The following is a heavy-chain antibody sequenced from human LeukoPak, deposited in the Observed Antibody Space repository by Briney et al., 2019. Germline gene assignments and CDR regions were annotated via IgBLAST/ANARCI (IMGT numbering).Heavy chain of an antibody. CDR2: IYPGDSDA. D-gene: IGHD6-25*01. V-gene: IGHV5-51*01. CDR1: GYSFTTYW. CDR3: ASPYSSGWRGDAFDI. J-gene: IGHJ3*02. Sequence: PGESLKISCKGSGYSFTTYWIGWVRQMPGKGLEWMGIIYPGDSDATYSPSFQGQVTISADKSISTAYLQWSSLKASDTAIYYCASPYSSGWRGDAFDIWGQGTMVTVSS.